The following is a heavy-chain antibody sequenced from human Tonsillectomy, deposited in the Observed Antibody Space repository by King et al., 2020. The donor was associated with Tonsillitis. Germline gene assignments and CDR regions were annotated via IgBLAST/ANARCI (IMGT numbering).Heavy chain of an antibody. CDR3: ARANRWGLDP. D-gene: IGHD2-21*02. Sequence: VQLVESGGGLVQPGGSLRLSCAASGLSVASDSMNWVRQAPGKGLEWVSMVYSKGFIYYADSVKGRFTISRQNSDNTLYLQMNSLRGEDTAVYYCARANRWGLDPWGQGTLVSVSS. J-gene: IGHJ5*02. CDR2: VYSKGFI. V-gene: IGHV3-53*04. CDR1: GLSVASDS.